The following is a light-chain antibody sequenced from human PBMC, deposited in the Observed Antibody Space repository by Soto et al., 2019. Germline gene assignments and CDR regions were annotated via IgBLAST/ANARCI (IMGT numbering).Light chain of an antibody. CDR2: DVS. Sequence: IQMTQSPSTVSACVGDSVTITCRASQSITTWLAWYQQIPGKAPKPLIYDVSSLQRGVPSRFSGSGSGTEFTLTISSLQPDDFATYYCQRYKMYSPWTFGQGTRLEIK. J-gene: IGKJ5*01. CDR3: QRYKMYSPWT. V-gene: IGKV1-5*01. CDR1: QSITTW.